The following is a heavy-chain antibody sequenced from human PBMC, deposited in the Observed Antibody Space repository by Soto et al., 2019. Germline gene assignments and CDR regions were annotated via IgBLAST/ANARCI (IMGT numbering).Heavy chain of an antibody. CDR1: GLSISSDNW. J-gene: IGHJ4*02. V-gene: IGHV4-4*02. CDR2: IHHSGST. CDR3: ARDQGSHAGE. Sequence: QVQLQESGPGLVRPSGTVSLTCAVSGLSISSDNWWSWVRQPPGKGLEWIGEIHHSGSTNYNPSRKSRVTMSVVPSKDLFSLTLNSVTSADTAFYYCARDQGSHAGEWGQGTLVSVSS. D-gene: IGHD6-13*01.